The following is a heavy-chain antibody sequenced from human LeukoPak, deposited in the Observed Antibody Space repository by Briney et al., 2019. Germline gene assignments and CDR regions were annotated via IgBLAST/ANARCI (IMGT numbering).Heavy chain of an antibody. V-gene: IGHV1-46*01. D-gene: IGHD3-10*01. CDR2: INPSGGST. Sequence: ASVKVSCKASGYTFTSYYMHWVRQAPGQGLEWMGIINPSGGSTSYAQKFQGRVTMTRDMSTSTVYMELSSLRSEDTAVYYCARDAAYQRTYYYGSGSPSGYMDVWGKGTTVTVSS. CDR3: ARDAAYQRTYYYGSGSPSGYMDV. CDR1: GYTFTSYY. J-gene: IGHJ6*03.